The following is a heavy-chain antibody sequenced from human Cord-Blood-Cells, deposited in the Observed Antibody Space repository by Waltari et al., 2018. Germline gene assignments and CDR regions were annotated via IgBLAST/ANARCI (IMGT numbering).Heavy chain of an antibody. D-gene: IGHD3-3*01. CDR2: IIPILGIA. CDR3: AFWSGYRLPFDY. CDR1: GSTFSSYA. J-gene: IGHJ4*02. V-gene: IGHV1-69*09. Sequence: QLQTVQSGAEVKKPWSSVKLSCTAAGSTFSSYAVSWVRQAPGQGLEWMGRIIPILGIANYAQKFQGRVTITADKSTSTAYMELSSLRSEDTAVYYCAFWSGYRLPFDYWGQGTLVTVSS.